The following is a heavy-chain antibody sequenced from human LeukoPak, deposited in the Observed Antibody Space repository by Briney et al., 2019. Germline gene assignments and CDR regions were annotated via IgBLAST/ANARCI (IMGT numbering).Heavy chain of an antibody. CDR3: ATSTPMVPDDAFDI. D-gene: IGHD5-18*01. V-gene: IGHV4-34*01. CDR2: INHSGST. Sequence: SETLSLTCAVSGGSLSGYYWTWIRQPPGKGLEWIGEINHSGSTNYNPSLKSRITISVDTSKNQFSLKLSSVTAADTAVYYCATSTPMVPDDAFDIWGQGTVVTVSS. CDR1: GGSLSGYY. J-gene: IGHJ3*02.